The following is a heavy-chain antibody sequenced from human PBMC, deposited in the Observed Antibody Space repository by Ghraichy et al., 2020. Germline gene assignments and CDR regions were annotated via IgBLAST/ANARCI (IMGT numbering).Heavy chain of an antibody. D-gene: IGHD5-24*01. Sequence: SETLSLTCTVSGGSISSSSYYWGWIRQPPGKGLEWIGSIYYSGSTYYNPSLKSRVTISVDTSKNQFSLKLSSVTAADTAVYYCARIEMARIPDYWGQGTLVTVSS. V-gene: IGHV4-39*01. CDR1: GGSISSSSYY. J-gene: IGHJ4*02. CDR3: ARIEMARIPDY. CDR2: IYYSGST.